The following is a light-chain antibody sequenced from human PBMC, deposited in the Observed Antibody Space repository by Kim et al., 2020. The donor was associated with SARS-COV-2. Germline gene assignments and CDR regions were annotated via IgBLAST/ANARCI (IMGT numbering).Light chain of an antibody. J-gene: IGKJ1*01. V-gene: IGKV1-12*01. CDR1: RSVSNW. Sequence: DIQLTQSPSSVSASIGDSVTITCRASRSVSNWVAWYQQKPGKAPRLLIYSASRLQTGVPSRFSGTGSETDFTLIISSLQPEDFATYYCQQAKSFPWTFGQGTKVDIK. CDR2: SAS. CDR3: QQAKSFPWT.